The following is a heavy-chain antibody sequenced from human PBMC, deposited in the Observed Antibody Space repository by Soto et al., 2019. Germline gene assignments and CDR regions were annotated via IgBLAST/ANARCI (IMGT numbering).Heavy chain of an antibody. CDR3: AKNNYDFWSGPYYYYYGMDV. J-gene: IGHJ6*02. CDR1: GFTFSSYA. CDR2: ISGSGGST. V-gene: IGHV3-23*01. D-gene: IGHD3-3*01. Sequence: GGSLRLSCAASGFTFSSYAMSWVSQAPGKGLEWVSAISGSGGSTYYADSVKGRFTIFRDNSKNTLYLQMNSLRAEDTAVYYCAKNNYDFWSGPYYYYYGMDVWGQGTTVTVSS.